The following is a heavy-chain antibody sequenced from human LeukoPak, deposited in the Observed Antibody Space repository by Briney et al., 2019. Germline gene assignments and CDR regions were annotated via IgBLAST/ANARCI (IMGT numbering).Heavy chain of an antibody. CDR1: VGSLSGAY. J-gene: IGHJ5*02. CDR2: VNESGGT. D-gene: IGHD1-26*01. Sequence: SETLSLACAVYVGSLSGAYWKSIRQAPGKGPGCNGEVNESGGTNINPSRRSQVILSVDTSMNQFSVKLTSVTAEDTVVFYGARGEGATMPKVGKNWFDPWGQGTRVIVSS. V-gene: IGHV4-34*01. CDR3: ARGEGATMPKVGKNWFDP.